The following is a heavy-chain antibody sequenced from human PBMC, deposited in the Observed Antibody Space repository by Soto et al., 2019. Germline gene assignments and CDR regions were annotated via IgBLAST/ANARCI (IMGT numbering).Heavy chain of an antibody. Sequence: EVQLLESGGGLVQPGGSLRLSCAASGFTFSSYAMSWVRQAPGKGLEWVSGISGSGGSTYFADSVKGQFTISRDNSKNTLYLQMNSLRAEDTAVYYCAKDRSYGSSWIAYFDYWGQGTLVTVSS. D-gene: IGHD6-13*01. CDR3: AKDRSYGSSWIAYFDY. CDR1: GFTFSSYA. J-gene: IGHJ4*02. CDR2: ISGSGGST. V-gene: IGHV3-23*01.